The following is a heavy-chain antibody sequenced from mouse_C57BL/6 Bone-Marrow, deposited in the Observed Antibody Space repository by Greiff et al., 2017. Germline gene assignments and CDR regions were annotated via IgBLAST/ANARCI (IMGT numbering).Heavy chain of an antibody. J-gene: IGHJ4*01. CDR1: GYTFTDYN. CDR2: INPNNGGT. V-gene: IGHV1-22*01. CDR3: ARTTVGATDAMDY. D-gene: IGHD1-1*01. Sequence: EVQLQQSGPELVKPGASVKMSCKASGYTFTDYNMHWVKQSPGKSLEWIGYINPNNGGTSYNQKFKGKATLTVNKSSSTAYMELRSLTSEDSAVYYCARTTVGATDAMDYWGQGTSVTVSS.